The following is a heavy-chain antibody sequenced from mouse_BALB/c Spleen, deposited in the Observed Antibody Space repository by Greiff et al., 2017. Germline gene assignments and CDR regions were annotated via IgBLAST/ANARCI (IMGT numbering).Heavy chain of an antibody. D-gene: IGHD1-1*01. V-gene: IGHV3-2*02. CDR1: GYSITSDYA. J-gene: IGHJ4*01. CDR2: ISYSGST. CDR3: ATPLYYGSSYGAMDY. Sequence: DVQLQESGPGLVKPSQSLSLTCTVTGYSITSDYAWNWIRQFPGNKLEWMGYISYSGSTSYNPSLKSRISITRDTSKNQFFLQLNSVTTEDTATYYCATPLYYGSSYGAMDYWGQGTSVTVSS.